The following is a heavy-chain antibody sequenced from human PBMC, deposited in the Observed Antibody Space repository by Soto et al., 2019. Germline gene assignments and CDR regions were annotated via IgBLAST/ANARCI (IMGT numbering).Heavy chain of an antibody. D-gene: IGHD3-10*01. CDR3: ARDFTYGSGSYLYYYGMDV. Sequence: GGSLRLSCAASGFTVSSNYMSWVRQAPGKGLEWVSVIYSGGSTYYADSMKGRFTISRDNSKNTLYLQMNSLRAEDTAVYYCARDFTYGSGSYLYYYGMDVWGQGTTVTVSS. CDR1: GFTVSSNY. J-gene: IGHJ6*02. V-gene: IGHV3-66*01. CDR2: IYSGGST.